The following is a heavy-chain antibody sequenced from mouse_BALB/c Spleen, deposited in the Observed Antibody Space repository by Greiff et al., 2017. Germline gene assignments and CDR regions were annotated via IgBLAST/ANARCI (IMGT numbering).Heavy chain of an antibody. Sequence: EVQLVESGGDLVKPGGSLKLSCAASGFTFSSYGMSWVRQTPDKRLEWVATISSGGSYTYYPDSVKGRFTISRDNAKNTLYLQMSSLKSEDTAMYYCARLSPYYYAMDYWGQGTSVTVSS. CDR3: ARLSPYYYAMDY. CDR1: GFTFSSYG. J-gene: IGHJ4*01. CDR2: ISSGGSYT. V-gene: IGHV5-6*01.